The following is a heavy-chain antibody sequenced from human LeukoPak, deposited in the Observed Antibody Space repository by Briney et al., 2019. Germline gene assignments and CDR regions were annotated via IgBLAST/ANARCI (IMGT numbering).Heavy chain of an antibody. J-gene: IGHJ4*02. Sequence: GGSLRLSCAASGFTFGSYAMTWLRQAPGKGLEWVSSMSSGGSYIYYADSVRGRFTISRDNAKNSLYLLMNSLRVDDTAVYYCARDRPTGASRLFVVQWGQGTLVTVSS. D-gene: IGHD2-15*01. CDR2: MSSGGSYI. CDR3: ARDRPTGASRLFVVQ. V-gene: IGHV3-21*06. CDR1: GFTFGSYA.